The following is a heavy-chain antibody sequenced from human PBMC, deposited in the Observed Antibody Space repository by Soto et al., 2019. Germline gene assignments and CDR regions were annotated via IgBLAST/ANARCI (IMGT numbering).Heavy chain of an antibody. Sequence: PSETLSLTCTVSGGSISSSSNHWGWIRQPPGKGLEWIGNIYYSENTYYNPSLKSRVTISVDTSKNQFSLRLTSVTAADPAVYYCATHPPYGPLDHWGQGTLVTVSS. CDR3: ATHPPYGPLDH. V-gene: IGHV4-39*01. CDR2: IYYSENT. J-gene: IGHJ4*02. D-gene: IGHD4-17*01. CDR1: GGSISSSSNH.